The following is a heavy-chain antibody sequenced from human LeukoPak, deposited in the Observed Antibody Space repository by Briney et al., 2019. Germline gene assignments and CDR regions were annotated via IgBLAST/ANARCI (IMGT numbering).Heavy chain of an antibody. J-gene: IGHJ4*02. CDR2: ISGSGDNT. CDR3: AKGSYYDSSGSFYFDY. V-gene: IGHV3-23*01. CDR1: GFTFSSYA. D-gene: IGHD3-22*01. Sequence: GGSLRLSCAASGFTFSSYAMSWVRQAPGKGLEWVSGISGSGDNTYYADSVKGRFIISRDNSKNTLYVQVYSLGTEDTAAYYCAKGSYYDSSGSFYFDYWGQGTLFNVSS.